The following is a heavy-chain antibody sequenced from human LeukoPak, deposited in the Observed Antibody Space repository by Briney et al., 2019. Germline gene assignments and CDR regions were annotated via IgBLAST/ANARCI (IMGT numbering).Heavy chain of an antibody. CDR1: GFDFSFTW. J-gene: IGHJ4*02. CDR2: IKSKSSGGTI. CDR3: TIESGYKTARQRGFDS. Sequence: GGSLRLSCAASGFDFSFTWMSWVRQAPGKGLELVGRIKSKSSGGTIDYAAPVRGRFTISRDDTENMVFLQMSSLKTEDTAVYYCTIESGYKTARQRGFDSWGQGILVTVSS. D-gene: IGHD5-12*01. V-gene: IGHV3-15*01.